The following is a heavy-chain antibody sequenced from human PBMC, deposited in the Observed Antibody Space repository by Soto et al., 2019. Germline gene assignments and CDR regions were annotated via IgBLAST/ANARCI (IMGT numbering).Heavy chain of an antibody. CDR1: GGTFSTFG. D-gene: IGHD4-17*01. CDR3: AKSAPMDAGDKYYYDF. CDR2: IIPFFGTA. Sequence: VASVKVSCKASGGTFSTFGISWVRQAPGQGLEWMGGIIPFFGTARYSQKFEDGITITADESTNTVYMDLRSLTSEDTAIYYCAKSAPMDAGDKYYYDFWGQGALVTVSS. J-gene: IGHJ4*02. V-gene: IGHV1-69*13.